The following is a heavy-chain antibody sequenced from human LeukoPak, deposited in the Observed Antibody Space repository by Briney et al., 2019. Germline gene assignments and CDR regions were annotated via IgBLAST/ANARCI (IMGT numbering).Heavy chain of an antibody. Sequence: GGSLRLSCAASGFTFSDYFMSWIRQAPGKGLEWLSHISSSGTGYYADSVKGRFTISRDNSKNTLYLQMNSLRAEDTAVYYCARDETAMAKYYFDYWGQGTLVTVSS. CDR3: ARDETAMAKYYFDY. V-gene: IGHV3-69-1*01. CDR2: ISSSGTG. D-gene: IGHD5-18*01. J-gene: IGHJ4*02. CDR1: GFTFSDYF.